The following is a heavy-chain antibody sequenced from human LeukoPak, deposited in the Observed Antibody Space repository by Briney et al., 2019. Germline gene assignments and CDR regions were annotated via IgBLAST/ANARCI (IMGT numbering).Heavy chain of an antibody. V-gene: IGHV4-59*08. CDR2: IYYSGST. D-gene: IGHD4-23*01. CDR3: ARQTPRRGYYYYGMDV. J-gene: IGHJ6*02. Sequence: SETLSLTCTVSGGSISSYYWSWIRQPPGKGLEWIGYIYYSGSTNYNPSLKSRVTISVDTSKNQFSLKLSSVTAAGTAVYYCARQTPRRGYYYYGMDVWGQGTTVTVSS. CDR1: GGSISSYY.